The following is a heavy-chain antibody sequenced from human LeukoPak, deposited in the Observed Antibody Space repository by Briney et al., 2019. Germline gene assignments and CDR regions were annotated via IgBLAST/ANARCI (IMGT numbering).Heavy chain of an antibody. CDR1: GFIVGQKY. Sequence: GGSLRLSCAASGFIVGQKYMTWVRQAPGKGLEWVSSLYSGGGTYYADSVKGRFSISRDNSKNTLNLQMNRLRTEDTAVYYCATEAGVDWGQGTLVTVSS. CDR2: LYSGGGT. D-gene: IGHD6-13*01. CDR3: ATEAGVD. J-gene: IGHJ1*01. V-gene: IGHV3-66*01.